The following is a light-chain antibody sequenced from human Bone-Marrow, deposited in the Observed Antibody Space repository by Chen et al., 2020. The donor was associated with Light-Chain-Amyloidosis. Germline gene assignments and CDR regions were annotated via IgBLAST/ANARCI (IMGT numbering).Light chain of an antibody. V-gene: IGLV1-47*01. J-gene: IGLJ2*01. CDR3: SAWDDSLSAVV. CDR2: RNN. Sequence: QSVLTQPPSASGTPGQRVTISCSGTSSNIGSNYIYWYQQLPGTAPKLLIYRNNQRPSGVTDRFSGSKSGTSASLGIRGLRPEDEADYYCSAWDDSLSAVVFGGGTKLTVL. CDR1: SSNIGSNY.